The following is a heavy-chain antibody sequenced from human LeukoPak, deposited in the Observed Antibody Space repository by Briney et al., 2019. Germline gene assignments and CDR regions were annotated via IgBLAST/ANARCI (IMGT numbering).Heavy chain of an antibody. J-gene: IGHJ6*04. V-gene: IGHV1-2*02. CDR2: INPNNGGT. Sequence: ASVKVSCKASGYTFSDYYMHWVRQAPGQGLEWMGWINPNNGGTKYAQKFQGRVTMTRDTSISTAYMALSSLRSDDTAVYYCARGKVLYYYASGHGDVWGKGTTVTVSS. CDR1: GYTFSDYY. D-gene: IGHD3-10*01. CDR3: ARGKVLYYYASGHGDV.